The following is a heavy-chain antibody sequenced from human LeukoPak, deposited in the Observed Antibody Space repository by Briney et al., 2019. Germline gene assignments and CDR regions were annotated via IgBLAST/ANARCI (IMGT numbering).Heavy chain of an antibody. CDR3: AKDQGIVVVPAAMWTQGY. CDR2: ISGSGGST. V-gene: IGHV3-23*01. CDR1: GFTFSDYA. D-gene: IGHD2-2*01. J-gene: IGHJ4*02. Sequence: GGSLRLSCAASGFTFSDYAMSWVRQAPGKGLEWVSAISGSGGSTYYADSVKGRFTISRDNSKKTLYLQMNSLRAEDTAVYYCAKDQGIVVVPAAMWTQGYWGQGTLVTVSS.